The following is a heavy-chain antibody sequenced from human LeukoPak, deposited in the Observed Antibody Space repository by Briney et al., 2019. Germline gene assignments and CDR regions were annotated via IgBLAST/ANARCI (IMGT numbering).Heavy chain of an antibody. J-gene: IGHJ4*02. CDR2: VISILRTA. CDR1: GGTLSTYT. CDR3: ARSLGRGFDY. V-gene: IGHV1-69*08. Sequence: ASVNVSCKASGGTLSTYTIHWVRRAPGQGLEWMGRVISILRTATYGQKFQGRVTITAAKSTSTTYMELTDLRLQDTAFYYCARSLGRGFDYWGQGSLVTVSS. D-gene: IGHD1-26*01.